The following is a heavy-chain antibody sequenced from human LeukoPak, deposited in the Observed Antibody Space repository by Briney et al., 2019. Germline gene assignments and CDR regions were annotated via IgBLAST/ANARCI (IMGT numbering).Heavy chain of an antibody. CDR2: IYYSGST. Sequence: SETLSLTCTVSGGSISSSSYYWGWIRQPPGKGLEWIGSIYYSGSTYYNPSLKSRVTISVDTSKNQFSLKLSSVTAADTAAYYCARHGGYPHYYYYYMDVWGKGTTVTVSS. D-gene: IGHD5-12*01. J-gene: IGHJ6*03. CDR1: GGSISSSSYY. CDR3: ARHGGYPHYYYYYMDV. V-gene: IGHV4-39*01.